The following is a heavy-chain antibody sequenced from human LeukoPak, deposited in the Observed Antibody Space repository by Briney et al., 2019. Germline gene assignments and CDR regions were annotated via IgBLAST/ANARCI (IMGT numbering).Heavy chain of an antibody. J-gene: IGHJ4*02. CDR2: ISAYNGNT. V-gene: IGHV1-18*01. CDR3: ASGADGSTHYFDY. CDR1: GYTFTSYG. Sequence: ASVKVSCKASGYTFTSYGISWVRQAPGQGLEWMGWISAYNGNTNYAQKFQGRVTITADKSTSTAYMELSSLRSEDTAVYYCASGADGSTHYFDYWGQGTLVTVSS. D-gene: IGHD3-10*01.